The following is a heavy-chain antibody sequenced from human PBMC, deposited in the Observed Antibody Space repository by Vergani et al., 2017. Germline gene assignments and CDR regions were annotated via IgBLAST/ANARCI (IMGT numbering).Heavy chain of an antibody. Sequence: QVQLQESGPGLVKPSGTLSLTCAVSGGSISSSNWWSWVRQPPGKGLEWIGEIYHSGSTNYNPSLKSRVTISVDKSKNQFSPKLSSVTAADTAVYYCARALSDYYDSSGPHAFDIWGQGTMVTVSS. CDR1: GGSISSSNW. D-gene: IGHD3-22*01. J-gene: IGHJ3*02. CDR2: IYHSGST. CDR3: ARALSDYYDSSGPHAFDI. V-gene: IGHV4-4*02.